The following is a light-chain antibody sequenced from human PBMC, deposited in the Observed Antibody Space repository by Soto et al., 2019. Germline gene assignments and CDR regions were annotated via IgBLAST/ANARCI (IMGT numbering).Light chain of an antibody. CDR3: QQYNSYSQT. CDR1: QSISSW. Sequence: DIQMTQSRSTLSASVGGRCTITCLASQSISSWLAWYQQKPGKAPKPVIYDASSLESGVPSRFSGSGSGTEFTLTISRLKTDDFATYDGQQYNSYSQTFCQGTKVDIK. V-gene: IGKV1-5*01. J-gene: IGKJ1*01. CDR2: DAS.